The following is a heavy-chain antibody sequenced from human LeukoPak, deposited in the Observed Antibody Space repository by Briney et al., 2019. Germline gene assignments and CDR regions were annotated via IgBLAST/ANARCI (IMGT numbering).Heavy chain of an antibody. V-gene: IGHV3-30-3*01. CDR2: ISYDGSNK. CDR3: ASDREDTANLHYFDY. D-gene: IGHD5-18*01. Sequence: PGRSLRLSCAASGFTFSSYAMHWVRQAPGKGLEWVAVISYDGSNKYYADSVKGRSTISRDNSKNTLYLQMNSLRVEDTAVYYCASDREDTANLHYFDYWGQGTLVTVSS. CDR1: GFTFSSYA. J-gene: IGHJ4*02.